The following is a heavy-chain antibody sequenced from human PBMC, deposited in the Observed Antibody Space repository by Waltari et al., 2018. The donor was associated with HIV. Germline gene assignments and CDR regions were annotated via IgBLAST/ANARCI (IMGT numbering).Heavy chain of an antibody. CDR3: AKGVKFYGP. CDR1: DFNVLDNY. CDR2: LYIDGTS. Sequence: EVQLVMTGGRLALPGGSLRLSCIASDFNVLDNYITWVRQAPGTGLEWVSVLYIDGTSHYSDSVRGRFIVSGDKSKNTVFLQMNYLIVEDTALYFCAKGVKFYGPWGQGTQVTVSP. V-gene: IGHV3-53*05. J-gene: IGHJ5*02. D-gene: IGHD2-21*01.